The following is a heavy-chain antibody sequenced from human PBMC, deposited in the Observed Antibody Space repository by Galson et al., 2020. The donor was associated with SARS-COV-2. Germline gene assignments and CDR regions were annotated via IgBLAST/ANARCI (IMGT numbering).Heavy chain of an antibody. V-gene: IGHV1-24*01. J-gene: IGHJ5*02. CDR1: GYTLTELS. CDR2: FDTEDGET. CDR3: ATAPGIAAAGTGWFDP. D-gene: IGHD6-13*01. Sequence: ASVKVSCKVSGYTLTELSMHWVRQAPGKGLEWMGGFDTEDGETIYAQKFQGRVTMTEDTSTDTAYMELSSLRSEDTAVYYCATAPGIAAAGTGWFDPWGQATLVTVSS.